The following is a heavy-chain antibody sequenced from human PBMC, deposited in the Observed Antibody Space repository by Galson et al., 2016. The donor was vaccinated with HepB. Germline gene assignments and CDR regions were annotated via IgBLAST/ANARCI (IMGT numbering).Heavy chain of an antibody. CDR3: AKKHETSRHLVLMVFAI. CDR2: ISGSGDNT. CDR1: GFTFSDYA. J-gene: IGHJ4*02. D-gene: IGHD2-8*01. V-gene: IGHV3-23*01. Sequence: SLRLSCAASGFTFSDYAMNWVRQAPGKGLEWVSGISGSGDNTFYADSVKGRFTIYRDNSKNTLFLQMNSLRAEDTAVYYCAKKHETSRHLVLMVFAIWGQGTLVTVSS.